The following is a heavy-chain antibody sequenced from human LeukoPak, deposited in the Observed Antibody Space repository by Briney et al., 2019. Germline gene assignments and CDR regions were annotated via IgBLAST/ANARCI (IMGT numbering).Heavy chain of an antibody. D-gene: IGHD1-26*01. V-gene: IGHV3-11*05. CDR2: ISSSSSYT. Sequence: GGSLRLSCAASGFTFSDYYMSWLRQATGKGLEWVSYISSSSSYTIYADSVKGRFTISRDNAKNSLFPQMNSLRAEDTAVYYCARELSRWELDYWGQGTLVSVSS. CDR3: ARELSRWELDY. J-gene: IGHJ4*02. CDR1: GFTFSDYY.